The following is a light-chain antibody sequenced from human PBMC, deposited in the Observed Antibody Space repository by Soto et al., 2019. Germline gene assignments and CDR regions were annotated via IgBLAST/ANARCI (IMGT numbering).Light chain of an antibody. V-gene: IGLV2-8*01. CDR2: EVT. CDR1: SSNVGAYNY. J-gene: IGLJ2*01. Sequence: QSALTQPPSASGSPGQSVTISCTGTSSNVGAYNYVSWYQQHPGKAPKLMIYEVTKRPSGVPDRVSGSKSGSTASLTVSGLQAEDEADYYCSSWTGNNFVVFGGGTKVTVI. CDR3: SSWTGNNFVV.